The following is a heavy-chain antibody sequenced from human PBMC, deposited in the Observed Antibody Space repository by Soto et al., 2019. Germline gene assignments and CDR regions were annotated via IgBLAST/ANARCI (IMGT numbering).Heavy chain of an antibody. CDR3: AKIPHSSSWYLDAFDI. D-gene: IGHD6-13*01. V-gene: IGHV3-23*01. CDR2: ISGSGGST. J-gene: IGHJ3*02. CDR1: GFTFSSYA. Sequence: EVQLLESGGGLVQPGGSLRLSCAASGFTFSSYAMSWVRQAPGKGLEWVSAISGSGGSTYYADSVKGRLTISRDNSRKTRYLQMNSLRAEDTAVYYCAKIPHSSSWYLDAFDIWGQGTMVTVSS.